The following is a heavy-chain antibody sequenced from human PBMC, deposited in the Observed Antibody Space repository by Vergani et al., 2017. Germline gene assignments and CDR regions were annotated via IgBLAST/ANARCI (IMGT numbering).Heavy chain of an antibody. CDR2: ISYDGSNK. V-gene: IGHV3-30-3*01. CDR3: AKDNVPGYYDSSGYCDY. Sequence: VQLLESGGDLVQPGGSLRLSCAASGFTFSSYAMHWVRQAPGKGLEWVAVISYDGSNKYYADSVKGRFTISRDNSKNTMFLQMNNLRAEDTAVYYCAKDNVPGYYDSSGYCDYWGQGTLVTVSS. J-gene: IGHJ4*02. CDR1: GFTFSSYA. D-gene: IGHD3-22*01.